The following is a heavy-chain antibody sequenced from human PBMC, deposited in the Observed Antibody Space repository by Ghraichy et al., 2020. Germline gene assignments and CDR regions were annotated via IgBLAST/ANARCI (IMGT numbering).Heavy chain of an antibody. V-gene: IGHV4-59*01. Sequence: SETLSLTCAVYGGSFSGYYWSWIRQPPGMGLEWIGYIYYSGNTNYNPSLKSRVAISRDTSKTQFSLRLTSVTAADTAVYYCARGLYGSNWYAVDFWGQGTLVTVST. CDR2: IYYSGNT. D-gene: IGHD6-13*01. CDR3: ARGLYGSNWYAVDF. J-gene: IGHJ4*02. CDR1: GGSFSGYY.